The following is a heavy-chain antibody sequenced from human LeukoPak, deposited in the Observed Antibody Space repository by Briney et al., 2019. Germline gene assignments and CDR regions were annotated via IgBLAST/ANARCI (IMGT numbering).Heavy chain of an antibody. CDR1: GFTPSSYS. CDR2: ISSSSSYI. CDR3: ARDGMIRPY. V-gene: IGHV3-21*01. J-gene: IGHJ4*02. Sequence: GRSLRLSCAVSGFTPSSYSMNWVRQAPGEGLEWVSSISSSSSYIYYADSVKGRFTISRDNAKNSLYLQMNSLRAEDTAVYYCARDGMIRPYWGQGTLVTVSS. D-gene: IGHD3-16*01.